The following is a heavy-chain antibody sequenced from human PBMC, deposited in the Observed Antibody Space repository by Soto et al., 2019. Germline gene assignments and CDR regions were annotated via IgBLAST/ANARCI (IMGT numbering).Heavy chain of an antibody. V-gene: IGHV3-33*05. Sequence: QVQLVESGGGVVQPGTSLRLSCVGSGFTFRSYVIHWVRQAPGKGLEWVALTSYDGSNNFYADSGKGRFTISRDNSRNTVELQMDSLRLEDTALYYCARWGTTGGLDVWGQGTLVSVSS. D-gene: IGHD3-16*01. CDR3: ARWGTTGGLDV. J-gene: IGHJ4*02. CDR2: TSYDGSNN. CDR1: GFTFRSYV.